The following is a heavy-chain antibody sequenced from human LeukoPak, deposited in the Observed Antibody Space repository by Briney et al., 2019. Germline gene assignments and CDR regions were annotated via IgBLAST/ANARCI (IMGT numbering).Heavy chain of an antibody. D-gene: IGHD3-10*01. V-gene: IGHV4-39*01. J-gene: IGHJ5*02. CDR3: ARHHALDYYGSGSYYYGWFDP. CDR1: GGSISSSSYY. Sequence: SETLSLTRTVSGGSISSSSYYWGWIRQPPGKGLERIGSIYYSGSPYYNPSLKSRVTISVDTSKNQFSLKLSSVTAGDTAVYYCARHHALDYYGSGSYYYGWFDPWGQGTLVTVSS. CDR2: IYYSGSP.